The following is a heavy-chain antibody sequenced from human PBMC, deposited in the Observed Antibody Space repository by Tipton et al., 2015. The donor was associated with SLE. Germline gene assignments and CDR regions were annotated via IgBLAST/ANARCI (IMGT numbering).Heavy chain of an antibody. J-gene: IGHJ4*02. V-gene: IGHV4-38-2*02. Sequence: TLSLTCTVSGYSISSGDYWGWIRQPPGKGLEWIAIISHTENSYYNPPLKSRVAISIDTSRNQFSLRLSSVTAADTATYYCARQLGYGDPFAFDYWSQGTLVTVSS. CDR3: ARQLGYGDPFAFDY. CDR2: ISHTENS. CDR1: GYSISSGDY. D-gene: IGHD4-17*01.